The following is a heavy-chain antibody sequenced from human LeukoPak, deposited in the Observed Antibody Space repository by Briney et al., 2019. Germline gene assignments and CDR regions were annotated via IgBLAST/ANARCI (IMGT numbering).Heavy chain of an antibody. CDR3: ARYRGELLTHPDY. V-gene: IGHV5-51*01. CDR2: IYPGDSDT. J-gene: IGHJ4*02. Sequence: GESLKISCKGSGYSFTNYWIGRVRQMPGRGVEWVGIIYPGDSDTRYSPSFQGQVTISADTSNSTAYLQWSSLKASDTAVYYCARYRGELLTHPDYWGQGTLVTVSS. CDR1: GYSFTNYW. D-gene: IGHD1-26*01.